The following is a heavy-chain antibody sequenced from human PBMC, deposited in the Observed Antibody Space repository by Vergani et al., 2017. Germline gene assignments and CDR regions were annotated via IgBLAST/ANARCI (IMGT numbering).Heavy chain of an antibody. J-gene: IGHJ5*02. V-gene: IGHV3-49*04. CDR2: IRSKAYGGTT. D-gene: IGHD3-10*02. CDR3: TRDTQLFGELLSPASSYNWFDP. Sequence: EVQLVESGGGLVQPGRSLRLSCTASGFTFGDYAMSWVRQAPGKGLEWVGFIRSKAYGGTTEYAASVKGRFTSSRDDSKSIAYLQMNSLKTEDTAVYYCTRDTQLFGELLSPASSYNWFDPWGQGTLVTVSS. CDR1: GFTFGDYA.